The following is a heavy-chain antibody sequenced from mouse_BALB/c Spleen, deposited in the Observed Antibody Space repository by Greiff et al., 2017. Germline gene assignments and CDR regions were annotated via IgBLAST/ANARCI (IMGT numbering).Heavy chain of an antibody. Sequence: DVQLVESGGGLVKPGGSLKLSCAASGFTFSDYYMYWVRQTPEKRLEWVATICDGGSYTCYQDSVKGRFTISRDNAKNNLYLQMSSLKSEDSAMYYCARGNYDVEGFLAYWGQGTLVTVSA. J-gene: IGHJ3*01. CDR1: GFTFSDYY. CDR3: ARGNYDVEGFLAY. V-gene: IGHV5-4*02. D-gene: IGHD2-3*01. CDR2: ICDGGSYT.